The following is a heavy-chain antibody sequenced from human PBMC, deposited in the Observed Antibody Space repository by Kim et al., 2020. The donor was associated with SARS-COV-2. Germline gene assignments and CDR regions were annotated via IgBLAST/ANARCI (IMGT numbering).Heavy chain of an antibody. CDR1: GFTFGNYA. D-gene: IGHD4-17*01. CDR3: VKDMRDYGGNSFDY. J-gene: IGHJ4*02. CDR2: ISWNSGSI. Sequence: GGSLRLSCAASGFTFGNYAIHWVRQAPGKGLEWVSGISWNSGSIGYADSVKGRFTISRDNAKNSLYLRMNSLRVEDTALYYCVKDMRDYGGNSFDYWGQG. V-gene: IGHV3-9*01.